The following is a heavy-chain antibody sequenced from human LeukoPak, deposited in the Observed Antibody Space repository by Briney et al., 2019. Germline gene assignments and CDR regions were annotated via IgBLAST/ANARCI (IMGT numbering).Heavy chain of an antibody. CDR2: ISYDGSVK. D-gene: IGHD1-26*01. CDR1: GFTFRSYG. V-gene: IGHV3-30*03. J-gene: IGHJ4*02. Sequence: PGRSLRLSCAASGFTFRSYGMHWVRQVPGKGLEWVAIISYDGSVKYYADSVKGRFTISRDSFNDTLYLQMNSLRPDDSAVYYCARDRSGSYSRDYWGQGTPVTVSS. CDR3: ARDRSGSYSRDY.